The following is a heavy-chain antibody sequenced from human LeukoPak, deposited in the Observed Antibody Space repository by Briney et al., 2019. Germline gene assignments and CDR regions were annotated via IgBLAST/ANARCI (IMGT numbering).Heavy chain of an antibody. D-gene: IGHD6-13*01. CDR1: GFTFDEYG. J-gene: IGHJ4*02. V-gene: IGHV3-20*04. CDR3: ARRYLYSSSWFFDL. CDR2: INWNGGNA. Sequence: GGSLRLSCAASGFTFDEYGMDWVRQVPGKGLECVSGINWNGGNAGYADSVKGRFTISRDNAKNSLYLQMDSLTAEDTALYYCARRYLYSSSWFFDLWGQGTLVTVSS.